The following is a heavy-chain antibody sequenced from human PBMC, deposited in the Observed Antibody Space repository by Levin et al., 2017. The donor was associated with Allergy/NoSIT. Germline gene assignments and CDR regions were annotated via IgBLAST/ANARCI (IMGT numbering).Heavy chain of an antibody. J-gene: IGHJ4*02. Sequence: LRLSCAVSGGSISSGGYSWSWIRQPPGTGLEWIGNIYLSGSTYYNPSLKSRVTISVDRSKNQFSLNLSSVTAADTAVYYCARVAGYSYGYYFDYWGPGTLVTVSS. D-gene: IGHD5-18*01. CDR2: IYLSGST. CDR3: ARVAGYSYGYYFDY. V-gene: IGHV4-30-2*01. CDR1: GGSISSGGYS.